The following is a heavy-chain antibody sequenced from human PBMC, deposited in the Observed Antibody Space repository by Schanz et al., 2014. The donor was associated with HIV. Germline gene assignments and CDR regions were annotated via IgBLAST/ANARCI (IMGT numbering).Heavy chain of an antibody. V-gene: IGHV1-69*06. Sequence: QVPLVQSGAEVTKPGSSVKVSCKAFGDSFTNYVISWVRQAPGHGPQWMGGIVPISGSANYAQRFQGRVTMTADKSTSAAYMELSSLRSEDTAVYYCVRGVIYYDSGSYYNYFDYWGQGTLVTVSS. D-gene: IGHD3-10*01. CDR1: GDSFTNYV. J-gene: IGHJ4*02. CDR3: VRGVIYYDSGSYYNYFDY. CDR2: IVPISGSA.